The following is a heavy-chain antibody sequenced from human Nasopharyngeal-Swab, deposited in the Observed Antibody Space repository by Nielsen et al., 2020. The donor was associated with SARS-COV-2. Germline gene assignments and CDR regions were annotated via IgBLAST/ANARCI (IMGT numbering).Heavy chain of an antibody. J-gene: IGHJ4*02. CDR1: GFTFSSYW. D-gene: IGHD2-15*01. CDR3: ARDSPARGGIDH. Sequence: GESLKISCAASGFTFSSYWMTWVRQAPGKGLEWVANIKTDGSEIYYVDSVKGRFTISRDNAKNSLYLQMNSLRAEDTALYYCARDSPARGGIDHWGQGTLVTVSS. CDR2: IKTDGSEI. V-gene: IGHV3-7*01.